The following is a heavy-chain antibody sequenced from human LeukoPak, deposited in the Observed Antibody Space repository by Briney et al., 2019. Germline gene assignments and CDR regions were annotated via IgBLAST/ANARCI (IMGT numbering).Heavy chain of an antibody. CDR3: AIGQVPAARGYNWFDP. V-gene: IGHV4-34*01. CDR2: INARGDT. Sequence: SETLSLTCAVYGWSLNDYYWNWVRQPPGKGLEWIGEINARGDTNYNPSLKSRVTISVDSSKNQFSLTLTSMIAADTAIYYCAIGQVPAARGYNWFDPWGQGTLITVSS. CDR1: GWSLNDYY. D-gene: IGHD2-2*01. J-gene: IGHJ5*02.